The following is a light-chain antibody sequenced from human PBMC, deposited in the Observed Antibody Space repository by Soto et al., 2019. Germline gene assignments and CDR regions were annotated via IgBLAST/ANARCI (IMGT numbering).Light chain of an antibody. Sequence: EIVMTQSPSTLSVAPGDRATLSCRASQSINNNLAWYQQKPGQAPRLLIHGASTMATGIPARFSGSGAGAEFTLTISSLQSEDFAVYYCHQYADWPPGYTFGQGTKLEI. V-gene: IGKV3-15*01. CDR1: QSINNN. CDR3: HQYADWPPGYT. CDR2: GAS. J-gene: IGKJ2*01.